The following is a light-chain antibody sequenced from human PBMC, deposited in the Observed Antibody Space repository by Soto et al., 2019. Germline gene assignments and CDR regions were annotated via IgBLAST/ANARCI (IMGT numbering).Light chain of an antibody. CDR1: FSNIGSSS. CDR3: AAWDVSLNGHYA. V-gene: IGLV1-44*01. J-gene: IGLJ1*01. Sequence: QPVLTQPPSVSGTPGQRVTISCSGSFSNIGSSSVNWYQQFPGTAPKLLMYNDNQWPSGVPDRFSGSRSGTSASLGISGLQSEDEADYFCAAWDVSLNGHYAFGTGTKLTVL. CDR2: NDN.